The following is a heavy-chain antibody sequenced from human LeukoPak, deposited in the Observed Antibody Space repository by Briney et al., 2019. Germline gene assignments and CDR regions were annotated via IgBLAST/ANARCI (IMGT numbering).Heavy chain of an antibody. J-gene: IGHJ3*02. CDR1: GYSFTSYW. D-gene: IGHD3-10*01. CDR2: IYPGDSDT. Sequence: GESLKISCKGSGYSFTSYWIGWVRQMPGKGLEWMGIIYPGDSDTRYSPSFQGQVTISADKSISTAYLQWSSLKASDTAMYYCARTTMVRGDHDAFDIWGQGTMVTVSS. CDR3: ARTTMVRGDHDAFDI. V-gene: IGHV5-51*01.